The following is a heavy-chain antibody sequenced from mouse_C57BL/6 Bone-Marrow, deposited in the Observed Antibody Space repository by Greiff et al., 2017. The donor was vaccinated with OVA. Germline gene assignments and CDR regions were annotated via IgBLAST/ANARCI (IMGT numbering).Heavy chain of an antibody. CDR2: IDPSDSYT. CDR1: GYTFTSYW. D-gene: IGHD1-1*01. CDR3: AREGDYYGSSLDYFDY. V-gene: IGHV1-50*01. J-gene: IGHJ2*01. Sequence: QVQLQQPGAELVKPGASVKLSCKASGYTFTSYWMQWVKQRPGQGLEWIGEIDPSDSYTNYNQKFKGKATLTVDTSSSTAYMQLSSLTSEDSAVYYGAREGDYYGSSLDYFDYWGKGTTLTVSS.